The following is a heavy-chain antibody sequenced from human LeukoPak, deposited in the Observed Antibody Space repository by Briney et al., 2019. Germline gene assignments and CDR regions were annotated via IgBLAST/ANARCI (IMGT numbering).Heavy chain of an antibody. V-gene: IGHV3-9*01. Sequence: PGRSLRLSCAASGFTFDDYAMHWVRQAPGKGLEWVSGISWNSGSIGYADSVKGRFTISRDNAKNSLYLQMNSLRAEDTALYYCAKGTDPLFCSSTSCYGYYFDYWGQGTPVTVSS. CDR1: GFTFDDYA. CDR2: ISWNSGSI. D-gene: IGHD2-2*01. CDR3: AKGTDPLFCSSTSCYGYYFDY. J-gene: IGHJ4*02.